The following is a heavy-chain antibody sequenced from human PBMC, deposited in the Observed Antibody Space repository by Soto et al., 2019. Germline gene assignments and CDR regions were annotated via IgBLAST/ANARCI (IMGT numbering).Heavy chain of an antibody. D-gene: IGHD4-17*01. Sequence: GGSLRLSRAASGFSFSTYPMSWVRQVLGKGLEWVSGISATGDRTYYADSVRGRFTISRDNSKSTLYLQMNSLRPEDTAVYYCAKDRMRSDYGLDWYFDLWGRGTLVTVSS. J-gene: IGHJ2*01. V-gene: IGHV3-23*01. CDR1: GFSFSTYP. CDR3: AKDRMRSDYGLDWYFDL. CDR2: ISATGDRT.